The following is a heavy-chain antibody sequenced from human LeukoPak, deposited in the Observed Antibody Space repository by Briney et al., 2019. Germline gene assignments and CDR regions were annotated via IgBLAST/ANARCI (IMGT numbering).Heavy chain of an antibody. CDR1: GFTFSRSA. D-gene: IGHD5-18*01. Sequence: GGSLRLSCAASGFTFSRSAMHWVRQAPGKGLEWVAVISYDGSNKYYANSVKGRFTISRDNAKNSLYLQMNSLRAEDTAVYYCARWLQAWGQGTLVTVSS. V-gene: IGHV3-30-3*01. CDR2: ISYDGSNK. CDR3: ARWLQA. J-gene: IGHJ5*02.